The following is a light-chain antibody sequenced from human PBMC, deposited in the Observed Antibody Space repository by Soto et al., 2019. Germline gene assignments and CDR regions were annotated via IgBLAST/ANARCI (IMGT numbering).Light chain of an antibody. V-gene: IGKV1-5*01. J-gene: IGKJ1*01. CDR3: QQYDNYST. Sequence: DIQMTQSPSTLSASVGDRVTITCRASQRITTWLAWYQQKPGKAPKLLIYDASSLESGVPSRFSGSGSGTEFTLTISSLQPDDFATYYCQQYDNYSTVGQGTKVDIK. CDR2: DAS. CDR1: QRITTW.